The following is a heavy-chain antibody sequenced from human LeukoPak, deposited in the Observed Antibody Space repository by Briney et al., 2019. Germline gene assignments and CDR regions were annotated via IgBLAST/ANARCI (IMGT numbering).Heavy chain of an antibody. CDR3: ARAQYYLDS. CDR1: GFTFSDYY. CDR2: ISSSSSNR. Sequence: GGSLRLSCAASGFTFSDYYMTWIRQAPGKGLEWVSYISSSSSNRNYADSVKGRFTISRDNAKNSLYLQMNSLRAEDTAVYYCARAQYYLDSWGQGTLVTVSS. V-gene: IGHV3-11*06. J-gene: IGHJ4*02.